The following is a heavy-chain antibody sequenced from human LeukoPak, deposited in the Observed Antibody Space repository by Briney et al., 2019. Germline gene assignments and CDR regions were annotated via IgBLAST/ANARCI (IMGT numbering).Heavy chain of an antibody. Sequence: ASVEVSCKASGYTFTSYYMHWVRQAPGQGLEWMGIINPSGGSTSYAQKFQGRVTMTRDTSTSTVYMELSSLRSEDSAVYYCARRRHTVTGFDYWGQGTLVTVSS. CDR2: INPSGGST. D-gene: IGHD4-11*01. CDR3: ARRRHTVTGFDY. CDR1: GYTFTSYY. J-gene: IGHJ4*02. V-gene: IGHV1-46*01.